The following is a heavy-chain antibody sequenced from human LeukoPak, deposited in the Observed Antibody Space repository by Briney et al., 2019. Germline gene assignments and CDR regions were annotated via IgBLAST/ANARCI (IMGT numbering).Heavy chain of an antibody. J-gene: IGHJ4*02. D-gene: IGHD3-22*01. CDR2: IYYSGST. V-gene: IGHV4-39*01. CDR3: ARHYYDSSGSYVFDY. Sequence: SETLSLTCTVSGGSISNSSYYWCWIRQPPGKGLEWIGSIYYSGSTYYNPSLKSRVTIPVDTSKNQFSLKLGSVTAADTAVYYCARHYYDSSGSYVFDYWGQGTLVTVSS. CDR1: GGSISNSSYY.